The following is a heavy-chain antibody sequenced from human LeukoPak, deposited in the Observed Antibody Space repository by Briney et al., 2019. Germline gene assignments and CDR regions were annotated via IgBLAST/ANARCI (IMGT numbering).Heavy chain of an antibody. CDR1: GYTFTGYY. J-gene: IGHJ5*02. Sequence: ASVKVSCKASGYTFTGYYMHWARQAPGQGLEWMGWINPNSGGTNYAQKFQGRVTMTRDTSISTAYMELSRLRSDDTAVYYCARDRGRDIVVVPAATLNWFDPWGQGTLVTVSS. D-gene: IGHD2-2*01. CDR2: INPNSGGT. V-gene: IGHV1-2*02. CDR3: ARDRGRDIVVVPAATLNWFDP.